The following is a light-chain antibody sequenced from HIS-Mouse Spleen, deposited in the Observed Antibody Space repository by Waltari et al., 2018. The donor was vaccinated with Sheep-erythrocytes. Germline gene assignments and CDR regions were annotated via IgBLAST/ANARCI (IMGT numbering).Light chain of an antibody. Sequence: QSALTQPPSASRSPGQSVTISCTGTSSDVGGYNYVSRYQQHPGKAPKLMIYEVSKRPSGVPDRFSGSKSGNTASLTVSGLQAEDEADYYCSSYAGSNNWVFGGGTKLTVL. CDR2: EVS. CDR1: SSDVGGYNY. V-gene: IGLV2-8*01. J-gene: IGLJ3*02. CDR3: SSYAGSNNWV.